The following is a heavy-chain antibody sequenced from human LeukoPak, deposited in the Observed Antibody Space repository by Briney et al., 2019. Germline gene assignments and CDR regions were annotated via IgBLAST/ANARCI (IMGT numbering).Heavy chain of an antibody. CDR2: INHSENT. D-gene: IGHD3-10*01. J-gene: IGHJ4*02. CDR3: ARVRGEVFIDY. CDR1: GGSFSGHY. Sequence: ASETLSLTCAVYGGSFSGHYWSWIRQPPGQALEWIGEINHSENTNYNPSLKSRVTLSVDTSKNQFSLRLSSVTAADTALYYCARVRGEVFIDYWGQGTLVTVSS. V-gene: IGHV4-34*01.